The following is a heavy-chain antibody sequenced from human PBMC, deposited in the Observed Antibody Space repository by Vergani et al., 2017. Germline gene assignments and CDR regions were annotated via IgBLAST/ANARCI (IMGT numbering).Heavy chain of an antibody. D-gene: IGHD6-19*01. CDR1: GFTFSNYG. V-gene: IGHV3-30*02. J-gene: IGHJ4*02. CDR3: ARDTVTGSRYFDY. Sequence: QVQLVESGGGVVQPGGPLRLSCGASGFTFSNYGMHWVRQAPGKGLEWVTFIRVDGSNTYYGDSVKVRFTISRDNSKNTLFLQMNSLRTEDTAGSYCARDTVTGSRYFDYWGQGTIVTVAS. CDR2: IRVDGSNT.